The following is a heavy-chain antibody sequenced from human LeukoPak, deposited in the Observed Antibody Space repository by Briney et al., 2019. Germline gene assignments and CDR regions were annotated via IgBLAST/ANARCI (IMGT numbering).Heavy chain of an antibody. Sequence: SETLSLTCTVSDYSISSGYYRGWLRQSPREGLEWIGSVNHSGTTYYNPSLKSGVTISVDTSKNQFSLKLGSVAAADTATYYCARERRPFDYWGQGTRVTVAS. CDR1: DYSISSGYY. V-gene: IGHV4-38-2*02. CDR3: ARERRPFDY. J-gene: IGHJ4*02. CDR2: VNHSGTT.